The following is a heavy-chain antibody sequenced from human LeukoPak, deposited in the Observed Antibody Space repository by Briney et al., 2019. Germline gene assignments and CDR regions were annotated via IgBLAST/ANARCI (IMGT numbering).Heavy chain of an antibody. CDR3: ARSGWSITGTTAYYYCYMDV. CDR2: INPNSGGT. V-gene: IGHV1-2*02. D-gene: IGHD1-7*01. J-gene: IGHJ6*03. CDR1: GYTFTGYY. Sequence: ASVKVSCKASGYTFTGYYMHWVRQAPGQGLEWMGWINPNSGGTNYAQKFQGRVTMTRDTSISTAYMELSRLRSDDTAVYYCARSGWSITGTTAYYYCYMDVWGKGTTVTVSS.